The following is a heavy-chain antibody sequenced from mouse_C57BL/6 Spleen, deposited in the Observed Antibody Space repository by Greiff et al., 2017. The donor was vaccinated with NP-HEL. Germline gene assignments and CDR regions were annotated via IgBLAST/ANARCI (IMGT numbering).Heavy chain of an antibody. CDR2: IYPGDGDT. Sequence: VQLQQSGPELVKPGASVKISCKASGYAFSSSWMNWVKQRPGKGLEWIGRIYPGDGDTNYNGKFKGKATLTADKSSSTVYMQLSSLTSEDSAVYFCATKTPQLEGYFDYWGQGTTLTVSS. D-gene: IGHD2-12*01. V-gene: IGHV1-82*01. CDR3: ATKTPQLEGYFDY. J-gene: IGHJ2*01. CDR1: GYAFSSSW.